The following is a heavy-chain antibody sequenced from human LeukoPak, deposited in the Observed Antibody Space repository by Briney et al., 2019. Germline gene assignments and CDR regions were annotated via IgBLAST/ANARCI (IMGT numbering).Heavy chain of an antibody. CDR3: ARRHRWQQPYAFDI. D-gene: IGHD6-13*01. CDR1: GGSFSDYS. CDR2: INHSGGT. V-gene: IGHV4-34*01. Sequence: PSETLSLTCAVYGGSFSDYSWTWIRQPPGKGLQWIGEINHSGGTNHNPSLMSRVIMSVDTSKNQISLKVSSVTAADTAVYYCARRHRWQQPYAFDIWGPGTMVTVSS. J-gene: IGHJ3*02.